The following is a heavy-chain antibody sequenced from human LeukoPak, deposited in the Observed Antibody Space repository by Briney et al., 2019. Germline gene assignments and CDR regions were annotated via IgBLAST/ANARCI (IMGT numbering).Heavy chain of an antibody. J-gene: IGHJ6*02. CDR3: ARSQDDILTGYKRYYYYGMDV. CDR2: INSDGSST. Sequence: PGGSLRLSCAASGFTFSSYWMHWVRQAPGKGLVWVSRINSDGSSTSYADSVKGRFTISRDNAKNSLYLQMNSLRAEDTALYCCARSQDDILTGYKRYYYYGMDVWGQGTTVTVSS. V-gene: IGHV3-74*01. CDR1: GFTFSSYW. D-gene: IGHD3-9*01.